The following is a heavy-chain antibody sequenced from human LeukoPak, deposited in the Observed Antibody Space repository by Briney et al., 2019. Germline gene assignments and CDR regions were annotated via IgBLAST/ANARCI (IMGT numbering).Heavy chain of an antibody. D-gene: IGHD4-17*01. J-gene: IGHJ4*02. Sequence: SETLSLTCTVSGSSIGRYYWSWIRQPAGKGLEWIGRVFTTGSTTCNPSLKSRVTMSVDTSKNQFSLKLNSMTAADTAVYYCARALTTADFDYWGQGILVTVSS. CDR2: VFTTGST. CDR3: ARALTTADFDY. V-gene: IGHV4-4*07. CDR1: GSSIGRYY.